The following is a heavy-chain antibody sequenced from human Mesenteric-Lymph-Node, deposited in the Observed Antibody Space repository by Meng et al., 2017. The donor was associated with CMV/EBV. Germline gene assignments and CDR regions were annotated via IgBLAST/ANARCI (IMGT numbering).Heavy chain of an antibody. V-gene: IGHV1-3*01. Sequence: FNHYAIHWVRQAPGQRLEWMGWINAGNGNTKYSQKFQGRVTITRDTIASTAYMELSSLRSEDTAVYYCARSPRGDCSSTSCYEPFDSWGQGTLVTVSS. CDR1: FNHYA. CDR2: INAGNGNT. D-gene: IGHD2-2*01. CDR3: ARSPRGDCSSTSCYEPFDS. J-gene: IGHJ4*02.